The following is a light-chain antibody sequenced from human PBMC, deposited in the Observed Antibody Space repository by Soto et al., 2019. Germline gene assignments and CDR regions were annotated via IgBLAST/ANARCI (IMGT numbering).Light chain of an antibody. J-gene: IGLJ3*02. Sequence: QSALTQPPSASGSPGQSVTISCTGTSSDLGAYNLVSWYQQHPGKSPKLLIYEVTKRPSGVPHRFSGSKSGNTASLTVSGLQAEDEGDYYCSSYAGSNNLVFGGGTKLTVL. V-gene: IGLV2-8*01. CDR2: EVT. CDR3: SSYAGSNNLV. CDR1: SSDLGAYNL.